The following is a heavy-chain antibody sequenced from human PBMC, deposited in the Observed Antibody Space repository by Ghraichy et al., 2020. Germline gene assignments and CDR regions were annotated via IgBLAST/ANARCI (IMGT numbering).Heavy chain of an antibody. CDR1: GGTFSSYA. Sequence: SVKVSCKASGGTFSSYAISWVRQAPGQGLEWMGGIIPIFGTANYAQKFQGRVTITADESTSTAYMELSSLRSEDTAVYYCARGGYSSSKALDLYYYGMDVWGQGTTVTVSS. CDR2: IIPIFGTA. D-gene: IGHD6-13*01. V-gene: IGHV1-69*13. CDR3: ARGGYSSSKALDLYYYGMDV. J-gene: IGHJ6*02.